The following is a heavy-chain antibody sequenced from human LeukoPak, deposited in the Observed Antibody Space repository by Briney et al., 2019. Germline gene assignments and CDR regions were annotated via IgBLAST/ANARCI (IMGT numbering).Heavy chain of an antibody. J-gene: IGHJ6*02. CDR2: IIPIFGTA. CDR3: ARGRVEMATMPYYYYGMDV. V-gene: IGHV1-69*06. D-gene: IGHD5-24*01. CDR1: GGTFSSYA. Sequence: SVKVSCKASGGTFSSYAISWVRQAPGQGLEWMGGIIPIFGTANYAQKFQGRVTITADKSTSTAYMELSSLRSEDTAVYYCARGRVEMATMPYYYYGMDVWGQGTTVTVSS.